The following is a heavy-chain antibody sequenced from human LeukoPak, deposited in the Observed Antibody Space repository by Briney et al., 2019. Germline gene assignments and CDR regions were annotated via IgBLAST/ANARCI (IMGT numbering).Heavy chain of an antibody. CDR2: INPNSGGT. CDR1: GYTFTGYY. J-gene: IGHJ4*02. V-gene: IGHV1-2*02. Sequence: AASVKVFCKASGYTFTGYYMHWVRQAPGQGLEWMGWINPNSGGTNYAQKFQGRVTMTRNTSISTAYMELSRLRSDDSAVYYCAKLTVPAATVGDYWGQGTLVTVSS. D-gene: IGHD2-2*01. CDR3: AKLTVPAATVGDY.